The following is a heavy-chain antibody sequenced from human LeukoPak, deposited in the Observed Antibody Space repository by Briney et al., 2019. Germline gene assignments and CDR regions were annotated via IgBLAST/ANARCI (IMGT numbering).Heavy chain of an antibody. CDR2: MNPNTGNT. CDR1: GFPFTRYD. V-gene: IGHV1-8*01. J-gene: IGHJ6*02. Sequence: ASVKVSCKASGFPFTRYDINWVRQTSAQGLEWMGWMNPNTGNTGYAQKFQGRVTMTRDTSTSTVYMELSSLRSEDTAVYYCARGQSTVWETSPGDWGQGTTVTVSS. D-gene: IGHD4-11*01. CDR3: ARGQSTVWETSPGD.